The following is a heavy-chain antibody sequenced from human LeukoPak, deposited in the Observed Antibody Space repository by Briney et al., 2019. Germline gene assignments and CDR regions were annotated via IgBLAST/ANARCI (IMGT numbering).Heavy chain of an antibody. CDR3: ARGGVVVVAAKVDYFDY. J-gene: IGHJ4*02. D-gene: IGHD2-15*01. V-gene: IGHV4-61*02. CDR1: GGSISSGSYY. CDR2: IYTSGST. Sequence: SQTLSLTCTVSGGSISSGSYYWSWIRQPTGKGLEWIGRIYTSGSTNYNPSLKSRVTISVDTSKNQFSLKLSSVTAADTAVYYCARGGVVVVAAKVDYFDYWGQGTLVTVSS.